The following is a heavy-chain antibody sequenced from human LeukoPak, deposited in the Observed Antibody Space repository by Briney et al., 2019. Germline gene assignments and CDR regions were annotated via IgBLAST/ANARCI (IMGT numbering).Heavy chain of an antibody. D-gene: IGHD6-19*01. Sequence: ASVKVSCKASGYTFTDYYMHWVRQAPGQGLEWMGWINSNSGDTNYAQKFQGRVAMTGDTSITTAYMELSWLRSDDTAVYYCARGPRITVGGPSDYWGQGTLVTVSS. CDR3: ARGPRITVGGPSDY. CDR2: INSNSGDT. V-gene: IGHV1-2*02. CDR1: GYTFTDYY. J-gene: IGHJ4*02.